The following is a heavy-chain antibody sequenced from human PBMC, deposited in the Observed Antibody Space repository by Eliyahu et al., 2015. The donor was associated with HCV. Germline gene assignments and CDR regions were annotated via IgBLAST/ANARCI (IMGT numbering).Heavy chain of an antibody. Sequence: QVQLQESGPGLVKPSQTLSLTCTVSGGSXSXXSYYWXWXRQPAGKGLEWIGRXXTSGSTNYXPSLKSRVTISVDTSKNQFSLKLSSVTAADTAVYYCARGPLLDIVVVPAAITYGMDVWGQGTTVTVSS. V-gene: IGHV4-61*02. CDR3: ARGPLLDIVVVPAAITYGMDV. J-gene: IGHJ6*01. D-gene: IGHD2-2*02. CDR1: GGSXSXXSYY. CDR2: XXTSGST.